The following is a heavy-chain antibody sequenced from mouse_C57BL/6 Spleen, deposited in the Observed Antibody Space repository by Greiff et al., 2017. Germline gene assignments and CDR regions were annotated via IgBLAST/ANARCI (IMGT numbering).Heavy chain of an antibody. J-gene: IGHJ1*03. CDR2: INPNNGGT. Sequence: VQLQQSGPELVKPGASVKISCKASGYTFTDYYMNWVKQSHGKSLEWIGDINPNNGGTSYNQKFKGKATLTVDKSSSTAYMELRSLTSEDSAVYYCARLPKGYFDVWGTGTTVTVSS. CDR1: GYTFTDYY. CDR3: ARLPKGYFDV. V-gene: IGHV1-26*01.